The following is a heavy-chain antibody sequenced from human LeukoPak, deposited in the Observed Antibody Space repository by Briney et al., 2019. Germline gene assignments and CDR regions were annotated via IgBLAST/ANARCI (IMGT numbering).Heavy chain of an antibody. Sequence: ASVKVSCKASGYTFTSYDINWVRQATGQGLEWMGWMNPNSGNTGYAQKFQGRVTITRNTSISTAYMELSSLRSVDTAVYYCASSSGPGDAFDIWGQGTMVTVSS. J-gene: IGHJ3*02. CDR3: ASSSGPGDAFDI. CDR2: MNPNSGNT. V-gene: IGHV1-8*03. D-gene: IGHD3-22*01. CDR1: GYTFTSYD.